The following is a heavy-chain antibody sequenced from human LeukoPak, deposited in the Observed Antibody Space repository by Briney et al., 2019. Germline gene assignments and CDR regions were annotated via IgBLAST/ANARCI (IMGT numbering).Heavy chain of an antibody. D-gene: IGHD1-26*01. CDR3: AGNEWELHFDY. Sequence: SETLSLTCTVSGGSISSYYWSWIRQPPGKGLEWIGYIYYSGSTNYNPSLKSRVTISVDTSKNQFSLKLSSVTAADTAVYYCAGNEWELHFDYWGQRTLVTVSS. V-gene: IGHV4-59*01. CDR2: IYYSGST. J-gene: IGHJ4*02. CDR1: GGSISSYY.